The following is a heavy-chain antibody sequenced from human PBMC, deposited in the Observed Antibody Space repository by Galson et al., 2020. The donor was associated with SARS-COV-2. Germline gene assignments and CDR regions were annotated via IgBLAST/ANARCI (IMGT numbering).Heavy chain of an antibody. CDR3: ASPRGDDYYDSSGFDY. D-gene: IGHD3-22*01. Sequence: GGSLRLSCAASGFTFSSYSMNWVRQAPGKGLEWVSCISSSSSYIYYADSVKGRFTISRDNAKNSLYLQINSLRAEDTAVYYCASPRGDDYYDSSGFDYWGQGTLVTVSP. CDR1: GFTFSSYS. CDR2: ISSSSSYI. V-gene: IGHV3-21*01. J-gene: IGHJ4*02.